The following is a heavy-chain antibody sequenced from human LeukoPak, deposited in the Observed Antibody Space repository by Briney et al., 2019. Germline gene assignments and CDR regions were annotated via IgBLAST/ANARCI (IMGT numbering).Heavy chain of an antibody. J-gene: IGHJ4*02. Sequence: GGSLRLSCAVSGFTFSSYWMSWFRQAPGKGLEWVANINQDGSQKFSVDSVKGRFTISRDNAKNSLSLQMNSLRVEDTAVYYCARDWFDGDYDRFDYWGQGALVTVSS. D-gene: IGHD4-17*01. CDR3: ARDWFDGDYDRFDY. CDR2: INQDGSQK. V-gene: IGHV3-7*03. CDR1: GFTFSSYW.